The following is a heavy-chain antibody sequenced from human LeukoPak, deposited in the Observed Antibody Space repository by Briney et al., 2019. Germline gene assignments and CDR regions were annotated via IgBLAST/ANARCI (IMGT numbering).Heavy chain of an antibody. J-gene: IGHJ4*02. Sequence: SVKVSCKASGYIFSNFGISWVRQAPGQGLEWMGWINTFNGNTNSAQRLQGRVIMTTDTSTRTAYMEVRSLRSDDTAVYYCARDSSIAAPGTFAYWGQGTLVTVSS. CDR2: INTFNGNT. D-gene: IGHD6-13*01. CDR3: ARDSSIAAPGTFAY. V-gene: IGHV1-18*01. CDR1: GYIFSNFG.